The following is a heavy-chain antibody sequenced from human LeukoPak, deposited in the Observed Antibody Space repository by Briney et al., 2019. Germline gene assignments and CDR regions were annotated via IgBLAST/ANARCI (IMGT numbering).Heavy chain of an antibody. CDR2: SNAGNANT. CDR3: ATDPCTNGVCYKGTLDY. V-gene: IGHV1-3*02. Sequence: ASVKVSCKSSGYTFTSYVIHWGRHAPGQRLEWMGWSNAGNANTKYSQDFQGRGTITTDTSTTTAYMELSSPRSEDTAVYYCATDPCTNGVCYKGTLDYWGQGALVTVSS. CDR1: GYTFTSYV. J-gene: IGHJ4*02. D-gene: IGHD2-8*01.